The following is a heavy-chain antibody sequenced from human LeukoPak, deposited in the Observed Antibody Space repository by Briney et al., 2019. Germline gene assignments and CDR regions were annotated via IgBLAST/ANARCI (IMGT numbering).Heavy chain of an antibody. Sequence: SETLSLTCTVSGGSISSSSYYWGWIRQPPGKGLEWIGSIYYSGSTYYNPSLKSRVTISVDTSKNQFSLKLSSVTAADTAVYYCARDHGYSGYDRDAFDIWGQGTMVTVSS. V-gene: IGHV4-39*07. J-gene: IGHJ3*02. D-gene: IGHD5-12*01. CDR2: IYYSGST. CDR1: GGSISSSSYY. CDR3: ARDHGYSGYDRDAFDI.